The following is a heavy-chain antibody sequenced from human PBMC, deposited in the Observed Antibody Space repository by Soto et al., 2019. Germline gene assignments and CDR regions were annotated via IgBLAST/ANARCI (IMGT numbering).Heavy chain of an antibody. V-gene: IGHV4-30-2*01. CDR3: ARGSGSFRDY. CDR1: GGSISSGGYS. Sequence: SETLSLTCAVSGGSISSGGYSWSCIRQPPGKGLEWIGYIYHSGSTYYNPSLKSRVTISVDTSKSQFSLRLSSVTAADTAVYYCARGSGSFRDYWGQGTLVTVSS. J-gene: IGHJ4*02. D-gene: IGHD1-26*01. CDR2: IYHSGST.